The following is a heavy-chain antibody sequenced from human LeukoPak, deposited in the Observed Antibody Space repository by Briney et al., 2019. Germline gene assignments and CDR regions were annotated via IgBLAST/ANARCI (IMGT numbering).Heavy chain of an antibody. Sequence: SETLSLTCAVYGGSFSGYYWSWIRQPPGKGLEWIGEINHSGSTNYNPSLKSRVTISVDTSKNQFSLKLSSVTAADTAVYYCARARIVWGDRLLSRSWFDPWGQGTLVTVSS. CDR2: INHSGST. CDR3: ARARIVWGDRLLSRSWFDP. CDR1: GGSFSGYY. D-gene: IGHD3-9*01. V-gene: IGHV4-34*01. J-gene: IGHJ5*02.